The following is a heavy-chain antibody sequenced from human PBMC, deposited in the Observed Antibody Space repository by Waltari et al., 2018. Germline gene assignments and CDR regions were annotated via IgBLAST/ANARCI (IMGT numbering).Heavy chain of an antibody. Sequence: EVQLVESGGGLVKPGGSLRLSCAASGFTFSSYSMNWVRQAPGKGLEWVSSISSSSSYISYADSVKGRFTIPRDNAKNSLYLQMNSLRAEDTAVYYCARDYRAQLGDYWGQGTLVTVSS. V-gene: IGHV3-21*01. CDR2: ISSSSSYI. CDR1: GFTFSSYS. D-gene: IGHD7-27*01. CDR3: ARDYRAQLGDY. J-gene: IGHJ4*02.